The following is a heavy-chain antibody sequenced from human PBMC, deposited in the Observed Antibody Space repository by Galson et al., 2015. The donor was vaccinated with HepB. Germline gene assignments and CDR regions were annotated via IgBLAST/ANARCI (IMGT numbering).Heavy chain of an antibody. CDR3: ARGGSLQSVSPGHHCFDP. CDR2: INPANGNT. V-gene: IGHV1-3*01. J-gene: IGHJ5*02. CDR1: GYTFTNYF. Sequence: SVKVSCKASGYTFTNYFMYWVRQAPGQRLECLGWINPANGNTKASQKFQGRLTITRDASANKVYMDLSRLTSEDTAVYYCARGGSLQSVSPGHHCFDPWGQGTQVTASS. D-gene: IGHD3-22*01.